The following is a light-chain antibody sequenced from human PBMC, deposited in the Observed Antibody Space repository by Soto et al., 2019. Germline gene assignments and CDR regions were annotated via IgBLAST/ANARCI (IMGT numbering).Light chain of an antibody. V-gene: IGKV1-39*01. CDR2: AAS. Sequence: DIQMTQCPSSRSASVGDRVTITCPASQSISSYLNWYQQTPGKAPKLLIYAASSLPSGVPSRFSGSGSGTDCTLTFSSLQPEDFATYYCQQSYSTPRTFGQGTKVDIK. CDR3: QQSYSTPRT. CDR1: QSISSY. J-gene: IGKJ1*01.